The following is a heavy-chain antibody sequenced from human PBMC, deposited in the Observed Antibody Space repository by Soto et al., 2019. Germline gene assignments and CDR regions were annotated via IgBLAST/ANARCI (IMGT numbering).Heavy chain of an antibody. Sequence: WGSLRISCASSVFTFSIYAMSWVRQAPGKGLEWVSAISGSGGSTYYADSVKGRFTIYRDNSKNTLYLQMNSLRAEDTAVYYRAKVRRYSSSSGLDYWGQGTMVTVSS. CDR3: AKVRRYSSSSGLDY. J-gene: IGHJ4*02. CDR2: ISGSGGST. V-gene: IGHV3-23*01. CDR1: VFTFSIYA. D-gene: IGHD6-6*01.